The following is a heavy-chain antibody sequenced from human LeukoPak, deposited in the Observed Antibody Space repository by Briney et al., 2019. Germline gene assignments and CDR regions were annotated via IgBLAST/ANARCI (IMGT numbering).Heavy chain of an antibody. Sequence: SETLSLTCAVSGYSISSGYYWGWIRQPPGKGLEWIGSIYHSGSTYYNPSLKSRVTISVDTSKNQFSLKLSSVTAADTAVYYCARGGGDYDSSGYYYYYYGMDVWGQGTTVTVSS. V-gene: IGHV4-38-2*01. D-gene: IGHD3-22*01. CDR1: GYSISSGYY. CDR3: ARGGGDYDSSGYYYYYYGMDV. CDR2: IYHSGST. J-gene: IGHJ6*02.